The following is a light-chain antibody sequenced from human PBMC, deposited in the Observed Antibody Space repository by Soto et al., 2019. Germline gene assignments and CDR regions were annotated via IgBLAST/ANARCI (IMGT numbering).Light chain of an antibody. CDR3: LSYADTAYV. CDR2: EVS. J-gene: IGLJ1*01. Sequence: QSVLTQPPSASGSPGQSVTISCAGTSSDVGGYNYVSWYQQYPGKVPKLMIYEVSERPSGVPDRFSGSKSGNTAFLTVSGLQVEDEADYYCLSYADTAYVFGTGTKLTVL. CDR1: SSDVGGYNY. V-gene: IGLV2-8*01.